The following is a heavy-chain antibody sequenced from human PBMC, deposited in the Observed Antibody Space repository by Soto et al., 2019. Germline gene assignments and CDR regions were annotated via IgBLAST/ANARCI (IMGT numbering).Heavy chain of an antibody. V-gene: IGHV1-46*01. D-gene: IGHD2-2*01. CDR1: GYTFTSYY. J-gene: IGHJ6*02. CDR2: INPSGGST. CDR3: ASVPVVPAAIPGGMDV. Sequence: EASVKVSCKASGYTFTSYYMHWVRQAPGQGLEWMGIINPSGGSTNYAQKFQGRVTITADKSTSTAYMELSSLRSEDTAVYYCASVPVVPAAIPGGMDVWGQGTTVTVSS.